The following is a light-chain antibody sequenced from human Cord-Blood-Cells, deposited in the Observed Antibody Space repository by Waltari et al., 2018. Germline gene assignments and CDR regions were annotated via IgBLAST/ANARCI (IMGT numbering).Light chain of an antibody. Sequence: VIWMTQSPSLLSASTGDRVTISCRMSPGISSYLALYQHKPGKAPELLIYAASTLQSGVPSRFSGSGSGTDFTLTISCLQSEDFATYYCQQYYSFPRTFGQGTKVEIK. V-gene: IGKV1D-8*01. CDR2: AAS. CDR1: PGISSY. J-gene: IGKJ1*01. CDR3: QQYYSFPRT.